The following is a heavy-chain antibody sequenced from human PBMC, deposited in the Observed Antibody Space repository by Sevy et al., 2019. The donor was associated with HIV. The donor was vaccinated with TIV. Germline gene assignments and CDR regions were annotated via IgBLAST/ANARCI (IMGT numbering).Heavy chain of an antibody. Sequence: ASVKVSCKASGYTFTSYDINWVRQATGQGLEWMGWMNPNSGNTGYAQKFQGRVTMTRNTSISTAYMELSSLRSEDTAVYYCASRPRYCRGGSCYYYYGMDVWGQGTTVTVSS. D-gene: IGHD2-15*01. CDR1: GYTFTSYD. CDR2: MNPNSGNT. J-gene: IGHJ6*02. V-gene: IGHV1-8*01. CDR3: ASRPRYCRGGSCYYYYGMDV.